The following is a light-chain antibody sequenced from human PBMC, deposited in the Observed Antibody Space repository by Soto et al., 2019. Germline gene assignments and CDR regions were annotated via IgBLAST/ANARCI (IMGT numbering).Light chain of an antibody. CDR2: DAS. CDR3: QQSSKWPIT. V-gene: IGKV3D-15*01. CDR1: QDIYNI. J-gene: IGKJ5*01. Sequence: ERVIPQARGTLSVSPGERATLSCRASQDIYNILAWYQQKPGQAPRLLIYDASTRATGIPARFSGSGSGTEFTLTISSLQSEDFAVYYCQQSSKWPITFGQGIRLEL.